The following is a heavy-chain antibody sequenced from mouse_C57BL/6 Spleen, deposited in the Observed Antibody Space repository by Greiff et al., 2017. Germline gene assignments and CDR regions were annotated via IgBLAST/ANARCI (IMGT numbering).Heavy chain of an antibody. CDR3: ARDYDYDGGDY. D-gene: IGHD2-4*01. V-gene: IGHV1-7*01. Sequence: VKLPESGAELAKPGASVKLSCKASGYPFTSYWLHWLTQRPGQGLEWIGYFITSSGSTTYNQKLKDKATLTADKSSSTSYMQLSRLTYEDSAVYDCARDYDYDGGDYWGQGTTLTVAA. CDR1: GYPFTSYW. CDR2: FITSSGST. J-gene: IGHJ2*01.